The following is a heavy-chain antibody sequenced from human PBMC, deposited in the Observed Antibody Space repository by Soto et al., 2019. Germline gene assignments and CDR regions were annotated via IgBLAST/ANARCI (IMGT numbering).Heavy chain of an antibody. J-gene: IGHJ4*02. CDR1: GFSFSSYW. Sequence: EVQLVESGGGLVQPGGSLRLSCAVSGFSFSSYWMSWVRQAPGRGLEWVATIAHDGSEKFYVDSVKGRFTISRDNTKNSQYLQMNSLRAEDTALYYCARESNAHFDYWGQGTMVTVSS. CDR3: ARESNAHFDY. D-gene: IGHD7-27*01. CDR2: IAHDGSEK. V-gene: IGHV3-7*01.